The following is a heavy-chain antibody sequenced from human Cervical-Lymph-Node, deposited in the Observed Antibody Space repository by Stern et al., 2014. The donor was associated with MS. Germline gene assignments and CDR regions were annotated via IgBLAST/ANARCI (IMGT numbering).Heavy chain of an antibody. J-gene: IGHJ4*02. CDR1: GYPLTELS. D-gene: IGHD3-22*01. CDR2: FDPEDGEI. Sequence: QVQLVQSGAEVKKPGASVKVSCKVSGYPLTELSMHWVRKAPGRGLEWMGGFDPEDGEIIYAQKYQGRVSMTEDASTETAYMDLSSLTSEDTAVYYCATAPLAYYYDTSAYYNNYWGQGTLVTVSS. CDR3: ATAPLAYYYDTSAYYNNY. V-gene: IGHV1-24*01.